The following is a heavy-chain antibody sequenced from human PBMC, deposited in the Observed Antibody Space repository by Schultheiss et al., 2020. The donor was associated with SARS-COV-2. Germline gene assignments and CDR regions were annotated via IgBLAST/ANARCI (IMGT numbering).Heavy chain of an antibody. CDR1: GYSFSTYW. J-gene: IGHJ4*02. CDR2: IYPTDSDT. D-gene: IGHD6-6*01. Sequence: GGSLRLSCKGSGYSFSTYWIGWVRQMPGKGLEWMGIIYPTDSDTRYSPSFHGQVTISADKSISTAYLQWSSLKASDTAMYYCARQRLGSSSFPDYWGQGTQVTV. CDR3: ARQRLGSSSFPDY. V-gene: IGHV5-51*01.